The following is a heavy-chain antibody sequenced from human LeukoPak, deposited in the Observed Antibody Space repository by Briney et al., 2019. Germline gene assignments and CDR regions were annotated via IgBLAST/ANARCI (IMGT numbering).Heavy chain of an antibody. Sequence: ASVKVSCKASGYTFTSYAMHWVRQAPGQRLEWMGWINAGNGNTKYLQKFQGRVTITRDTSASTAYMELSSLRSEDTAVYYCARETSTGYLDVWGKGTTVTVSS. J-gene: IGHJ6*03. CDR1: GYTFTSYA. D-gene: IGHD3-9*01. CDR3: ARETSTGYLDV. V-gene: IGHV1-3*01. CDR2: INAGNGNT.